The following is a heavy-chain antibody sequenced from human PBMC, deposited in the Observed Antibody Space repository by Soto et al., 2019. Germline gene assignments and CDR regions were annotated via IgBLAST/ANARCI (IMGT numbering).Heavy chain of an antibody. V-gene: IGHV2-5*02. Sequence: QSTLKESGPTLVKPTQTLTLTCTFSGFSLSTSGVGVGWIRQPPGKALEWLALIYWDDDKRYSPSLKSRLTITKDTSKNQVVLTMTNMDPVDTATYYCAHRRRYYDSSGYYYLDYWGQGTLVTVSS. CDR1: GFSLSTSGVG. D-gene: IGHD3-22*01. CDR2: IYWDDDK. J-gene: IGHJ4*02. CDR3: AHRRRYYDSSGYYYLDY.